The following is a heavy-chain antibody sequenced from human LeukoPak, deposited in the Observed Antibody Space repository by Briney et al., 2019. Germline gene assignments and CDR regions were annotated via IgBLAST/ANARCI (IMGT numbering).Heavy chain of an antibody. CDR1: GFSFSTYG. D-gene: IGHD1-26*01. CDR3: AKDGPLRWGTLD. J-gene: IGHJ4*02. CDR2: ISTDGSST. Sequence: QPGRSLRLSCAASGFSFSTYGMHWVRQAPGKGVEWVAVISTDGSSTYYADSVKGRFTISRDNSRNTVYLQLSSLRNEDTAVYYCAKDGPLRWGTLDWGQGTLVTVSS. V-gene: IGHV3-30*18.